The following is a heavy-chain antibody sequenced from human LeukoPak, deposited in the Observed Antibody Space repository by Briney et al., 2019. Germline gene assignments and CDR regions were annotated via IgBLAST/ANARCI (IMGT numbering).Heavy chain of an antibody. D-gene: IGHD3-22*01. CDR3: ARSGDSSGYYLYYFDY. CDR1: GYSISSGYY. Sequence: SETLSLTCTVSGYSISSGYYWGWIRQPPGKGLEWIGRIYHSGSTYYNPSLKSRVTISVYTSKNPFSLKLRPVTAADKDVYYCARSGDSSGYYLYYFDYWGQGTLVTVSS. J-gene: IGHJ4*02. CDR2: IYHSGST. V-gene: IGHV4-38-2*02.